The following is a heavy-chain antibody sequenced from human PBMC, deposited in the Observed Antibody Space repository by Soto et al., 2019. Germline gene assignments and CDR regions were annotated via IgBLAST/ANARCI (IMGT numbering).Heavy chain of an antibody. CDR3: PRELTGTTMRRWFDP. J-gene: IGHJ5*02. Sequence: GSVNVCCKASGYTFTSYDINFVRQATGQGLEWMGWMNPNSGNTGYAQKFQGRVTMTRNTSISTAYMELSSLRSEDTAVYYCPRELTGTTMRRWFDPWGQGTLVTVSS. D-gene: IGHD3-10*01. CDR1: GYTFTSYD. CDR2: MNPNSGNT. V-gene: IGHV1-8*01.